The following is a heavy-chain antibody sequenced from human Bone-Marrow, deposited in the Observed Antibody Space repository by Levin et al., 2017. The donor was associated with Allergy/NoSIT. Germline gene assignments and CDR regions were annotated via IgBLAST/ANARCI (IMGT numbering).Heavy chain of an antibody. D-gene: IGHD4-17*01. J-gene: IGHJ3*02. CDR1: GFTFSDYA. CDR3: AKSLDYGDFVDAFDI. Sequence: LSLTCAASGFTFSDYAMHWVRQAPGKGLEWVAIVSYDGSFKSYTDSVKGGFTISRDTSKNTVSLQMNSLRPEDTALYYCAKSLDYGDFVDAFDIWGQGTMVTVSS. CDR2: VSYDGSFK. V-gene: IGHV3-30*18.